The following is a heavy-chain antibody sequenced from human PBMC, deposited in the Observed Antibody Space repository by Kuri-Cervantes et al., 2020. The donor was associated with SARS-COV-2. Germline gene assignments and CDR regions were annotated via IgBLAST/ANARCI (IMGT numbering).Heavy chain of an antibody. CDR3: ARDQGITGTLGDY. CDR2: INPSGGST. J-gene: IGHJ4*02. V-gene: IGHV1-46*01. D-gene: IGHD1-20*01. Sequence: ASVKVSCKASGYTFTSYYMHWVRQAPGQGLEWMGIINPSGGSTSYAQKFQGRVTITADKSTSTAYMELSSLRSEDTAVYYCARDQGITGTLGDYWGQGTLVTGYS. CDR1: GYTFTSYY.